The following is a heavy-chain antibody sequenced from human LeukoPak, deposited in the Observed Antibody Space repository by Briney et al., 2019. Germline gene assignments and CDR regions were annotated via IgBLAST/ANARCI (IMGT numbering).Heavy chain of an antibody. CDR2: ISSRSTI. CDR1: GFTFSSYN. J-gene: IGHJ6*02. CDR3: ARDGYKTYGMDV. Sequence: GGSLRLSCAASGFTFSSYNMNWVRQAPGKGLEWVSHISSRSTIYYADSVKGRFTISRDNAKNSLYLQMNSLRAEDTAVYYCARDGYKTYGMDVWGQGTTVTVSS. D-gene: IGHD5-24*01. V-gene: IGHV3-48*01.